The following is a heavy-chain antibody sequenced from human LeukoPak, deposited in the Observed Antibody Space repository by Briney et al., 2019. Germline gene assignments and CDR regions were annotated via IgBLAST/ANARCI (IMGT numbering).Heavy chain of an antibody. Sequence: GGSLRLFCEASGSTLSNYWITWVRQAPGKGLEWVANIKPDGREKYYMPSVKGRFTISRDSAKNSFYLQMNSLRAEDTAVYYCATMASNVFEYWGQGTLVTVS. D-gene: IGHD5-24*01. J-gene: IGHJ4*02. CDR1: GSTLSNYW. CDR3: ATMASNVFEY. CDR2: IKPDGREK. V-gene: IGHV3-7*03.